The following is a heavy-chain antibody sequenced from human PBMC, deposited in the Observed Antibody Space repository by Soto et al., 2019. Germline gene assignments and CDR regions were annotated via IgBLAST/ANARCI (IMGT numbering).Heavy chain of an antibody. CDR1: GGSISSGGYC. CDR3: ARYDNSGSHGFDI. J-gene: IGHJ3*02. CDR2: IYYSGST. V-gene: IGHV4-31*03. Sequence: QVQLQESGPGLVKPSQTLSLTCTVSGGSISSGGYCWSWIRQQPGKGLEWIGYIYYSGSTYYNPSLKSRVTISVDTSKNQFSLKLSSVTAADTAVYYCARYDNSGSHGFDIWGQGTMVTVSS. D-gene: IGHD3-22*01.